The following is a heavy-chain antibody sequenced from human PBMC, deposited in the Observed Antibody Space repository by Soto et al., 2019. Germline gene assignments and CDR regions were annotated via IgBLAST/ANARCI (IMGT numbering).Heavy chain of an antibody. CDR3: AREGGIVGATTADY. D-gene: IGHD1-26*01. CDR1: GGPISSGDLY. J-gene: IGHJ4*02. V-gene: IGHV4-30-4*01. CDR2: IYYSGST. Sequence: PSEPLSLTCTASGGPISSGDLYCSWIRQPPGKGLEWIAYIYYSGSTYYNPSLKSRVTISVDTSKNQFSLKLSSVTAADTAVYYCAREGGIVGATTADYWGQGTLVTVSS.